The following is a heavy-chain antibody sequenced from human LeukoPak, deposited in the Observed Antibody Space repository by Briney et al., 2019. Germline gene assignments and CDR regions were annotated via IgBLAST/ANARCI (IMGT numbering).Heavy chain of an antibody. CDR1: GGSISSYY. Sequence: PSETLSLSCTVSGGSISSYYWSWIRQPPGKGLGWIGYIYYSGSTNYNTSLKSRVTISVDTSKNQFSLKLSSVTAADTALYYCARQPGYSSSWYDYWGQGTLVTVSS. V-gene: IGHV4-59*08. J-gene: IGHJ4*02. CDR2: IYYSGST. D-gene: IGHD6-13*01. CDR3: ARQPGYSSSWYDY.